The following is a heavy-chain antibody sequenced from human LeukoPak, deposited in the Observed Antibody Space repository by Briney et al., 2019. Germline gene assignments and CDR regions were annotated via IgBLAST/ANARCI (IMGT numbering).Heavy chain of an antibody. Sequence: GGSLRLSCVASGFAYSTTWMNWVRQAPGKGLEWVANIGQGERQMNYADSVKGRFSISRDNARNSLFLQLNSLSAEDAAVYYCASSYLKHWGQGTLVTVSS. J-gene: IGHJ1*01. CDR1: GFAYSTTW. V-gene: IGHV3-7*01. CDR2: IGQGERQM. CDR3: ASSYLKH.